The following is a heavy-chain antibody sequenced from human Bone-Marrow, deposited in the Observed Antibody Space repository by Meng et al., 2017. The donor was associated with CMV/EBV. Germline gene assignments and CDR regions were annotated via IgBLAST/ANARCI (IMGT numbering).Heavy chain of an antibody. D-gene: IGHD3-3*01. CDR2: INHSGST. CDR3: AREKRFLEWSYWYFDL. J-gene: IGHJ2*01. Sequence: SETLSLTCAVYGGSFSAYYWSWIRQPPGKGLEWIGEINHSGSTNYKPSLKSRVTISVDTSKNQFSLKLNSVTAADTAVYYCAREKRFLEWSYWYFDLWGRGNLVNVAS. CDR1: GGSFSAYY. V-gene: IGHV4-34*01.